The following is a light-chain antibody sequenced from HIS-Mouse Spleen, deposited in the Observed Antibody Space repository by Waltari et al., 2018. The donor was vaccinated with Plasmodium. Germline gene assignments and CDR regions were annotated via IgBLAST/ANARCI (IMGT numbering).Light chain of an antibody. Sequence: DIQMTQSPSSLSASVGDRVTITCQASQDISNYLNWYQQKPGKAPKLLIYDASNLETGVPSRFSGSGSGTDFTFTISSLQPEDIATYYCQQYDNLPYTFGQGTNL. V-gene: IGKV1-33*01. CDR1: QDISNY. J-gene: IGKJ2*01. CDR3: QQYDNLPYT. CDR2: DAS.